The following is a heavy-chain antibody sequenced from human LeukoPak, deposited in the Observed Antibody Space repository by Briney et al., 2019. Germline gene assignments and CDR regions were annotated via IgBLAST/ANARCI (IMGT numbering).Heavy chain of an antibody. V-gene: IGHV3-23*01. J-gene: IGHJ1*01. CDR3: AKAHDDWNYVYFRH. Sequence: GGSLRLSCAASGFTFSSCAMSWVRRAPGKGLEWVSAIRGSGDDTYYADSVKGRFIISRDNSKNTLYLQMNSLRAEDTAVYYCAKAHDDWNYVYFRHWGQGTLVTVSS. CDR1: GFTFSSCA. CDR2: IRGSGDDT. D-gene: IGHD1-7*01.